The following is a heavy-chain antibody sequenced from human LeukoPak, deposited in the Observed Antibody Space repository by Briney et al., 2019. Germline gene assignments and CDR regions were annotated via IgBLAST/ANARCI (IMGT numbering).Heavy chain of an antibody. V-gene: IGHV3-48*03. J-gene: IGHJ4*02. CDR3: AKMSRGHCSGGSCYLGGYFDY. CDR2: ISSSGSTI. CDR1: GFTFSSYE. D-gene: IGHD2-15*01. Sequence: GGSLRLSCAASGFTFSSYEMNWVRQAPGKGLEWVSYISSSGSTIYYADSVKGRFTISRDNSKNTLYLQMNSLRAEDTAVYYCAKMSRGHCSGGSCYLGGYFDYWGQGTLVTVSS.